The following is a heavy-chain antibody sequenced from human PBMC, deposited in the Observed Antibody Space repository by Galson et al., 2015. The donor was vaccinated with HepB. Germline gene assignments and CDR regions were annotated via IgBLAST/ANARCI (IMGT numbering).Heavy chain of an antibody. CDR3: ARGLTGYSSGWQHFDY. J-gene: IGHJ4*02. V-gene: IGHV3-30-3*01. CDR2: ISYDGSNK. Sequence: SLRLSCAASGFTFSSYAMHWVRQAPGKGLEWVAVISYDGSNKYYADSVKGRFTISRDNSKNTLYLQMNSLRAEDTAVYYCARGLTGYSSGWQHFDYWGQGTLVTVSS. CDR1: GFTFSSYA. D-gene: IGHD6-19*01.